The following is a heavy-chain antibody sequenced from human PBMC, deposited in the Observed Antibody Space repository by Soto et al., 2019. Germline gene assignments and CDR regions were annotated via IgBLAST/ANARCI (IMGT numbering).Heavy chain of an antibody. V-gene: IGHV3-30-3*01. CDR1: GFTFSSYA. J-gene: IGHJ6*02. D-gene: IGHD6-19*01. Sequence: QVQLVESGGGVVQTGRSLRLSCAASGFTFSSYAMHWVRQAPGKGLEWVAVISYDGSNKYYADSVKGRFTISRDNSKNTLYLQMNSLRAEDTAVYYCARDRGAVAGHYYYYGMDVWAQGTKVTVSS. CDR2: ISYDGSNK. CDR3: ARDRGAVAGHYYYYGMDV.